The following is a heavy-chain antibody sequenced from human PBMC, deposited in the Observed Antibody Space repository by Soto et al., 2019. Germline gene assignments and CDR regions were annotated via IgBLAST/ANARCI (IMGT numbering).Heavy chain of an antibody. V-gene: IGHV3-66*01. J-gene: IGHJ4*02. CDR3: ATRMTTAPY. Sequence: EVRLVQSGGGLVQPGGSLRLSCAASLFIVSDNYMSWVRQAPGKGLEWVSLIYSGGGTDYAVSVKGRFTISRDNSKNTLYLQMNSLKAEDTGLYYCATRMTTAPYWGQGTVVTVSS. D-gene: IGHD4-17*01. CDR1: LFIVSDNY. CDR2: IYSGGGT.